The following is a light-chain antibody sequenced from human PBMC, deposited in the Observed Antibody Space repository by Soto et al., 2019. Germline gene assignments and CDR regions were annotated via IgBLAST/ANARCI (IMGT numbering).Light chain of an antibody. CDR3: QQCSNWPIT. CDR1: ESVSSN. V-gene: IGKV3-11*01. Sequence: EFVLTQSPGTLSLSPGERATLSCRASESVSSNLAWYQQRPGQAPRLLIYGASTRATGVPARFSGSRSGTDFTLTISSLEPEDFAVYYCQQCSNWPITFGQGTRLEI. J-gene: IGKJ5*01. CDR2: GAS.